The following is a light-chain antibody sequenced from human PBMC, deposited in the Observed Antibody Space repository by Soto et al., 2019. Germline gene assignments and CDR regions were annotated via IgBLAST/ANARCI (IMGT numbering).Light chain of an antibody. CDR2: EVV. CDR3: KSYAGSNTYV. V-gene: IGLV2-8*01. Sequence: QSLPSHPPAASWSPGQSVTIACTGTKNDIGVYDFVSWYQHHPGKAPRLIIYEVVQRPSGVPDRFSGSKSGNTASLTVSGLQAADQADYFCKSYAGSNTYVFGSGTKVTVL. J-gene: IGLJ1*01. CDR1: KNDIGVYDF.